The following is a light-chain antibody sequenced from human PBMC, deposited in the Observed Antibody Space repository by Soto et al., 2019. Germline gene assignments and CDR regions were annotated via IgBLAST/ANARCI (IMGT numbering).Light chain of an antibody. V-gene: IGKV1-39*01. J-gene: IGKJ4*01. CDR1: QGISSF. CDR3: QQSYSTPLT. Sequence: IQLTQSPSSLSASVGDRVTITCRASQGISSFLAWYQQKPGKAPKLLIYAASNLQRGVPSRFSGSGSGADFTLTISSLQPEDFATYYCQQSYSTPLTFGGGTKVDIK. CDR2: AAS.